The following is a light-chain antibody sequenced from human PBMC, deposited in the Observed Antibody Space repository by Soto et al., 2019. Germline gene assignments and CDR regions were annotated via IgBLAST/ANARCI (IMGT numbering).Light chain of an antibody. CDR3: CSYAGSSTLL. Sequence: QSVLTQPASVSGSPGQSITISCTGTSSDVGGYNLVSWYQQHPGKTPKLMIYEGSKRPSGVSNRFSGSKSGNTASLTISGLQAEDEADYYCCSYAGSSTLLFGGGTKVTVL. CDR1: SSDVGGYNL. J-gene: IGLJ2*01. V-gene: IGLV2-23*01. CDR2: EGS.